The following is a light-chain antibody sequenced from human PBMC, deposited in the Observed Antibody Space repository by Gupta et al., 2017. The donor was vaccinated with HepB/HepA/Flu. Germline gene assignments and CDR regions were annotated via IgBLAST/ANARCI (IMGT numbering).Light chain of an antibody. Sequence: SSVLTQPPSVSVAPGQTARITCGGNNIGSNSVHWYQQQPGQAPVLVVYDDSDRPSGIPERFSGSNSGNTATLNISRVEAGDEADDYCQVWDSSSDHWVFGGGTKLTVL. CDR2: DDS. J-gene: IGLJ3*02. CDR1: NIGSNS. CDR3: QVWDSSSDHWV. V-gene: IGLV3-21*02.